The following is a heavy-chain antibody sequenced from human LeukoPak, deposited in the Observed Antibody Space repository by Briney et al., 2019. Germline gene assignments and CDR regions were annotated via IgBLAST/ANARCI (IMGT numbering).Heavy chain of an antibody. CDR2: IGGSGGGT. V-gene: IGHV3-23*01. Sequence: GGSLRLSCAASGFTFSTYAMTWVRQAPGEGLEWVSGIGGSGGGTHHADSVKGRFTISRDNSNNTLYLQMNSLRADDTAVYYCAKGTAALRYYAMDVWGQGTTVTVSS. CDR3: AKGTAALRYYAMDV. J-gene: IGHJ6*02. D-gene: IGHD6-6*01. CDR1: GFTFSTYA.